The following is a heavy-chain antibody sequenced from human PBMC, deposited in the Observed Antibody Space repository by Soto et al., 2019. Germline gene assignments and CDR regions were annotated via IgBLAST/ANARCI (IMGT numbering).Heavy chain of an antibody. CDR3: ASPINYYASSGYPDDFDI. V-gene: IGHV3-23*01. CDR2: ISGSGGST. Sequence: VGSLRLSCAASGFTFSSYAVSWVRQAPGKGLERVSAISGSGGSTYYADSAKGRFTISRDNSKNTLYLQRNSLRAEETAVCYCASPINYYASSGYPDDFDIWGQGTMVTVSS. D-gene: IGHD3-22*01. CDR1: GFTFSSYA. J-gene: IGHJ3*02.